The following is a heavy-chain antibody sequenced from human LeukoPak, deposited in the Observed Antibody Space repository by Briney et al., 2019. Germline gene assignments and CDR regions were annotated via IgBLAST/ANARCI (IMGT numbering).Heavy chain of an antibody. CDR1: GFTFSSYW. V-gene: IGHV3-7*01. D-gene: IGHD4-11*01. Sequence: GGSLRLSCAASGFTFSSYWMSWVRQAPGKGLEWVANIKQDGSEKYYVDSVKGRFTISRDNAKNSLYLQMSSLRAEDTAVYYCARDRTTVTTRVHYYYYMDAWGKGTTVTVSS. J-gene: IGHJ6*03. CDR2: IKQDGSEK. CDR3: ARDRTTVTTRVHYYYYMDA.